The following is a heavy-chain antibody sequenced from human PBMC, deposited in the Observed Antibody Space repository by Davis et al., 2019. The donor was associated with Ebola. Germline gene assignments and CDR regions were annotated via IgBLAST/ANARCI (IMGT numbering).Heavy chain of an antibody. J-gene: IGHJ4*02. CDR1: GGTFSSYA. CDR3: ARDPSGSYSNYFDY. D-gene: IGHD1-26*01. Sequence: SVKVSCKASGGTFSSYAISWVRQAPGQGLEWMGRIIPILGIANYAQKFQGRVTITADKSTSTAYMELSSLRSEDTAVYYCARDPSGSYSNYFDYWGQGTLVTVSS. CDR2: IIPILGIA. V-gene: IGHV1-69*04.